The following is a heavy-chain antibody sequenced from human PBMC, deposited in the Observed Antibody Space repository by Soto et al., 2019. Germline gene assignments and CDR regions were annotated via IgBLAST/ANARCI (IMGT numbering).Heavy chain of an antibody. CDR2: IYYSGST. Sequence: SETLSLTCTVSGGSISGYYWSWIRQPPGKGLEWIGYIYYSGSTNYNPSLKSRVTISVDTSKNQFSLKLSSVTAADTAVYYCAXDYYGSGSYYNGDAFDIWGQGTMVTVSS. V-gene: IGHV4-59*01. J-gene: IGHJ3*02. CDR1: GGSISGYY. CDR3: AXDYYGSGSYYNGDAFDI. D-gene: IGHD3-10*01.